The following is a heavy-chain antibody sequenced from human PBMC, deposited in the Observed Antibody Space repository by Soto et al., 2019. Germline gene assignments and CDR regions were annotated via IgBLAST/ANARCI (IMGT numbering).Heavy chain of an antibody. CDR2: ISGSGGST. CDR3: PLPTGTTEGGAFDI. Sequence: EVQLLESGGGLVQPGGSLRLSWAASEFTFSSYAMSWVRQAQGKRLEWVSAISGSGGSTSYADSVKGRFTISRYNSKNTLYLQRNSLRAEDTAVYYCPLPTGTTEGGAFDIWGQGTMVTVSS. D-gene: IGHD1-1*01. CDR1: EFTFSSYA. J-gene: IGHJ3*02. V-gene: IGHV3-23*01.